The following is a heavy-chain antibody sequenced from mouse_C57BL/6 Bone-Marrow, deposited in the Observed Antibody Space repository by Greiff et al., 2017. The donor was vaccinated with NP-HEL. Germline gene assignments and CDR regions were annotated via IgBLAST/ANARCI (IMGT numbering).Heavy chain of an antibody. CDR2: IHPNSGST. CDR3: ARVTWLLCEGWYFDV. V-gene: IGHV1-64*01. Sequence: QVQLKESGAELVKPGASVKLSCKASGYTFTSYWMHWVKQRPGQGLEWIGMIHPNSGSTNYNEKFKSKATLTVDKSSSTAYMQLSSLTSEDSAVYYCARVTWLLCEGWYFDVWGTGTTVTVSS. D-gene: IGHD2-3*01. CDR1: GYTFTSYW. J-gene: IGHJ1*03.